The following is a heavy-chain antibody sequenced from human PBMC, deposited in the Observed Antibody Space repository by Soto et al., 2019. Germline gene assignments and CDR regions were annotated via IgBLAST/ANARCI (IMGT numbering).Heavy chain of an antibody. Sequence: QVQLVQSGAEVKKPGASVKVSCKASGYTFTSYAMHWVRQAPGQRLEWMGWINAGNGNTKYSQKFQGRVTITRDTSASTAYMELSSLRSEDTAVYYCARAYCSSTSCFDYWGQGTLVTVSS. CDR3: ARAYCSSTSCFDY. CDR2: INAGNGNT. CDR1: GYTFTSYA. J-gene: IGHJ4*02. V-gene: IGHV1-3*01. D-gene: IGHD2-2*01.